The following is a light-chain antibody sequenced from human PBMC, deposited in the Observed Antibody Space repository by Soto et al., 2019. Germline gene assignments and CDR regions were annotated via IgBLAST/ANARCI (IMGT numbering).Light chain of an antibody. V-gene: IGLV2-14*01. CDR2: GVN. J-gene: IGLJ1*01. Sequence: QSVLTQPASVSGSPGQSITISCTASRRDIGAYDYVSWYQHRPGQAPKLLIFGVNNRRSGVSYRVSASKSACTASLTISGLQAEEEAHYYCSSYTTSYFYVFGPGTKVTVL. CDR1: RRDIGAYDY. CDR3: SSYTTSYFYV.